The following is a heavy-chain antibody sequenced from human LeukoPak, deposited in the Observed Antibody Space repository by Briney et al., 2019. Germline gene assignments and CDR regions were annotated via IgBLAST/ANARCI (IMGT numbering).Heavy chain of an antibody. CDR1: GFSFSSYD. V-gene: IGHV3-13*01. J-gene: IGHJ6*02. CDR2: IGRAGDT. Sequence: PGGSLRLSCPASGFSFSSYDMQWVRQVTGKGLEWVSAIGRAGDTHYAGSVKGRFTISRENAKNSVYLQMNDLRVGDTAVYYCARDPSGRGMDVWGLGTTVTVFS. CDR3: ARDPSGRGMDV.